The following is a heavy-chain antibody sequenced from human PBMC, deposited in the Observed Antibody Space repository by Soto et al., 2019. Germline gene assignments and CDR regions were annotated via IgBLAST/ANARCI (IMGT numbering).Heavy chain of an antibody. CDR1: GFTFSDYY. CDR2: ISSSSSYT. J-gene: IGHJ6*02. D-gene: IGHD1-1*01. CDR3: ARDLGWKPNYYYYYGMDV. Sequence: QVQLVESGGGLVKPGGSLRLSCAASGFTFSDYYMSWIRQAPGKGLEWVSYISSSSSYTNYADSVKGRFTISRDNAKNSLYLQMNSLRAEDTAVYYCARDLGWKPNYYYYYGMDVWGQGTTVTVSS. V-gene: IGHV3-11*06.